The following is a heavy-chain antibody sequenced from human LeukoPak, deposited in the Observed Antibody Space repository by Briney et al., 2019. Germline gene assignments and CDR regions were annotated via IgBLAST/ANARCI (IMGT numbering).Heavy chain of an antibody. Sequence: SVKVSCKASGGTFSSYAISWVRQAPGQGLEWMGRIIPILGIANYAQKFQGRVTTTADKSTSTAYMELSSLRSEDTAVYYCARDTENYYDSSVSIDYWGQGTLVTVSS. J-gene: IGHJ4*02. D-gene: IGHD3-22*01. CDR2: IIPILGIA. CDR1: GGTFSSYA. V-gene: IGHV1-69*04. CDR3: ARDTENYYDSSVSIDY.